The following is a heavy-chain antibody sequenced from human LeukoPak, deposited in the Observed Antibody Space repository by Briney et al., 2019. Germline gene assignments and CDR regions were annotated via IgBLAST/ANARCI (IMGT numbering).Heavy chain of an antibody. CDR2: INPNSGGT. J-gene: IGHJ4*02. V-gene: IGHV1-2*02. CDR3: ARVAYLVGASPFEY. D-gene: IGHD1-26*01. Sequence: ASVKVSCKASGYTFSGYYMHWVRQAPGQGLEWMGWINPNSGGTKYAQNFQGRVTMTTDTSTSTAYMELSSLRSDDTGVYYCARVAYLVGASPFEYWGQGTLVTVSS. CDR1: GYTFSGYY.